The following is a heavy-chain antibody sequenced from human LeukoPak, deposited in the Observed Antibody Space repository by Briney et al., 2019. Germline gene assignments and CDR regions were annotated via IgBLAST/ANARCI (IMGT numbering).Heavy chain of an antibody. CDR3: ASLTWIQLWSEFDY. CDR1: GGSVSSGSYY. CDR2: IYYSGST. J-gene: IGHJ4*02. D-gene: IGHD5-18*01. V-gene: IGHV4-61*03. Sequence: SETLSLICTVSGGSVSSGSYYWSWIRQPPGKGLEWIGYIYYSGSTNYNPSLKSRVTISVDTSKNHSSLKLSSVTAAGTAVYYCASLTWIQLWSEFDYWGQGTLVTVSS.